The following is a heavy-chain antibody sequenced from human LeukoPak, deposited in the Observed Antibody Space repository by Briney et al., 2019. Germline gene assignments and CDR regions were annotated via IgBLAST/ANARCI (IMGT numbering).Heavy chain of an antibody. Sequence: SETLSLTCTVSGGSISNYYWSWIRQSVGKGLEWIGEINHSGSTNYNPSLKSRVTISVDTSKNQFSLKLSSVTAADTAVYYCARIGSPGKDYYDSSGSKSRYFDYWGQGTLVTVSS. V-gene: IGHV4-34*01. CDR1: GGSISNYY. J-gene: IGHJ4*02. D-gene: IGHD3-22*01. CDR2: INHSGST. CDR3: ARIGSPGKDYYDSSGSKSRYFDY.